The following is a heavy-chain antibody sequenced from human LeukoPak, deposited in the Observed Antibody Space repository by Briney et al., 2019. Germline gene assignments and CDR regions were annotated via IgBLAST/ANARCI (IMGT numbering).Heavy chain of an antibody. CDR3: ARGSGSFSGGFDY. CDR2: IWSDGSNK. V-gene: IGHV3-33*01. CDR1: GSTFSSYG. Sequence: GRSLRLSCAASGSTFSSYGMHWVRQTPGKGLEWVAVIWSDGSNKYYADSVKGRFTISRDNSKNTLYLQMNSLRAEDTAVYYCARGSGSFSGGFDYWGQGTLVTVSS. J-gene: IGHJ4*02. D-gene: IGHD1-26*01.